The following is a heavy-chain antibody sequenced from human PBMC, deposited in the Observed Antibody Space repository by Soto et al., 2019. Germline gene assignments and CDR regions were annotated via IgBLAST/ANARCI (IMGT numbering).Heavy chain of an antibody. CDR1: GGSFSGYY. V-gene: IGHV4-34*01. D-gene: IGHD6-6*01. Sequence: SETLSLTCAVYGGSFSGYYWSWIRQPPGKGLEWIGEINHSGSTSYNPSLKSRVTISVDTSKNQFSLKLSSVTAADTAVYYCARARGISSSSYFDYWGQGTLVTVSS. CDR3: ARARGISSSSYFDY. J-gene: IGHJ4*02. CDR2: INHSGST.